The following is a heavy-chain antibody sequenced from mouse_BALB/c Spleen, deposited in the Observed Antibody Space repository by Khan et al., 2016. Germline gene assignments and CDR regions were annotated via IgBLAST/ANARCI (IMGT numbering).Heavy chain of an antibody. CDR2: IAPGSGST. J-gene: IGHJ4*01. D-gene: IGHD1-1*01. Sequence: DLVKPGASVKLSCKASGYTFTSYWINWIKQRPGQGLEWIGRIAPGSGSTYYNEMFKGKATLTVDTSSSTAYIQLSSLSSEDSAVYFCAREGTVPLMAYWGQGTSVTVSS. CDR3: AREGTVPLMAY. V-gene: IGHV1S41*01. CDR1: GYTFTSYW.